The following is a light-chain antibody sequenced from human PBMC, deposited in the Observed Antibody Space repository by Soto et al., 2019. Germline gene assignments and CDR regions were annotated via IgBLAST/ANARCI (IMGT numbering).Light chain of an antibody. CDR3: QQSYTTPLT. V-gene: IGKV1-39*01. CDR2: AAS. Sequence: DIQMTQSPYSLSASVGDTVTITCRASQSISSYLNWYQQKPGKAPELLIYAASSLQSGVPLRFSGSGSGTDFTLTIRSLQPEDFATYYCQQSYTTPLTFGGGTKVEIK. CDR1: QSISSY. J-gene: IGKJ4*01.